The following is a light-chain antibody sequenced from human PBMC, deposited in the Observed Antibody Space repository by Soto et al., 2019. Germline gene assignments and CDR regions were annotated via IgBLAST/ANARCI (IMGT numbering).Light chain of an antibody. Sequence: DIPMTQSPSTLSASVGDRVTITCRASQSISSWLAWYQQKPGKAPKLLIYDASSLESGVPSRFSGSGSGTEFTLTISSLQPDDFATYYCQQCNSYSRAFGQGTKVDIK. CDR1: QSISSW. CDR2: DAS. J-gene: IGKJ1*01. V-gene: IGKV1-5*01. CDR3: QQCNSYSRA.